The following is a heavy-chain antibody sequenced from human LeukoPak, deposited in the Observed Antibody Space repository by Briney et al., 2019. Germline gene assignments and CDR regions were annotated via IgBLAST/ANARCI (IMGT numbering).Heavy chain of an antibody. V-gene: IGHV3-48*03. Sequence: GGSLRLSCAASGFTFSDYEMNWVRQAPGKGLEWVSYITGHSSTIYYADSVKGRFTISRDNAKNSVYLQMNSLRAEDTAVYYCARDGSYGGYGDYWGQGTLVTVSS. CDR3: ARDGSYGGYGDY. CDR1: GFTFSDYE. D-gene: IGHD5-12*01. CDR2: ITGHSSTI. J-gene: IGHJ4*02.